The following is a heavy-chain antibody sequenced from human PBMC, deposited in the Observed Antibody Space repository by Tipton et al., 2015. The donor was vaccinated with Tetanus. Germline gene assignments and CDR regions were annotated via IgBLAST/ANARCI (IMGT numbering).Heavy chain of an antibody. D-gene: IGHD1-26*01. CDR1: GVSISGGRYY. Sequence: LVNPTQTLSLTCSVSGVSISGGRYYWSWIRQRPGKGLEWIGDIYSSGSTYTDPSLKGRVTISVDTSKNQFSLRGNSVTAADTAVYYCARDQARGARGWNYFDFWGLGTLVTVSS. CDR3: ARDQARGARGWNYFDF. V-gene: IGHV4-31*03. CDR2: IYSSGST. J-gene: IGHJ4*02.